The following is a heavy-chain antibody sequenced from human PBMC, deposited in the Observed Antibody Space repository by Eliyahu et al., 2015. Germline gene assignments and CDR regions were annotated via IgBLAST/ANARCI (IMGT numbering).Heavy chain of an antibody. J-gene: IGHJ4*02. Sequence: EVQVMESGGGLVQPGGSLRXSCSVXGVTFSDAKMXWVRQAPGKGLEWVANXXEDGSEKKYLDSVKGRFTISRDNGKKSVYLQMNSLSAEDTAVYYCARDWAYWGQGTLITVSS. CDR2: XXEDGSEK. CDR3: ARDWAY. CDR1: GVTFSDAK. D-gene: IGHD3-16*01. V-gene: IGHV3-7*01.